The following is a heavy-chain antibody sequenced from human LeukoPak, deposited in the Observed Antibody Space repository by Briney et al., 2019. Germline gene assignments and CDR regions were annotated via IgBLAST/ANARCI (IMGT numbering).Heavy chain of an antibody. CDR2: ISWDGGST. V-gene: IGHV3-43D*03. CDR3: AKGALYYDFWSGYDY. CDR1: GFTFDDYA. Sequence: GGSLRLSCAASGFTFDDYAMHWVRQAPGKGLEWVSLISWDGGSTYYADSVKGRFTISRDNSKNSLYLQMNSLRAEDTALYYCAKGALYYDFWSGYDYWGQGTLVTVSS. D-gene: IGHD3-3*01. J-gene: IGHJ4*02.